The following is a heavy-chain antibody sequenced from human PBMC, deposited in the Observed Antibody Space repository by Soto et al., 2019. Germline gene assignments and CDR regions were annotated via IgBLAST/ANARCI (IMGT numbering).Heavy chain of an antibody. J-gene: IGHJ5*02. D-gene: IGHD2-15*01. CDR1: GFTFSSYS. Sequence: VQLVESGGGLVKPGGSLRLSCAASGFTFSSYSMNWVRQAPGKGLEWVSSISTTSTFIYYADSVKGRFTISRDNAKNSLYLQMSSLRAEDTAVYYCARGTGVVPFGQGMVWFDPWGQGTLVTVSS. V-gene: IGHV3-21*02. CDR2: ISTTSTFI. CDR3: ARGTGVVPFGQGMVWFDP.